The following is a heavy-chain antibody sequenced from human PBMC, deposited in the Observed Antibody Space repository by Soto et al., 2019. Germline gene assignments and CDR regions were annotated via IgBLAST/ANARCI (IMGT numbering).Heavy chain of an antibody. CDR2: ISGGSGST. D-gene: IGHD6-19*01. CDR3: ARHYSSGWPDC. V-gene: IGHV3-11*03. Sequence: PGGALRLSCAASGFTFSDYYMNWIRQAPGKGLEWVSYISGGSGSTNYADSVKGRFTIFRDNAKNSLYLQMDSLRAEDTAVYYCARHYSSGWPDCWGQGTLVTVSS. CDR1: GFTFSDYY. J-gene: IGHJ4*02.